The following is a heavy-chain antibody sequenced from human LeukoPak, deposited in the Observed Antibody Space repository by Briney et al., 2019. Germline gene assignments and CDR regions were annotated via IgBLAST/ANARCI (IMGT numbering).Heavy chain of an antibody. J-gene: IGHJ4*02. CDR1: GFTFSDYY. V-gene: IGHV3-11*04. D-gene: IGHD6-19*01. CDR2: ISSGGGSI. CDR3: ARVASSGWYPLDY. Sequence: GGSLRLSCAASGFTFSDYYMSWIRQAPGKGLEGVSYISSGGGSIYYADSVKGRFTISRDNAENSLYLQMNSLRAEETAVYYCARVASSGWYPLDYWGQGTLVTVSS.